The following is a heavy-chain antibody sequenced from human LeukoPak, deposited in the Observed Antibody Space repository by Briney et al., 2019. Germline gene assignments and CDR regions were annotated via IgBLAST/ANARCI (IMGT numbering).Heavy chain of an antibody. CDR2: INSDGSGI. CDR1: GFTFSSYS. V-gene: IGHV3-74*01. Sequence: GGSLRLSCAASGFTFSSYSINWFRQAPGKGLEGVSRINSDGSGISYAGSVKGRFTISRDNAKNTLYLQMNSLRAEDTAVYYCARGNAHAFDIWGQGTMVTVSS. CDR3: ARGNAHAFDI. J-gene: IGHJ3*02.